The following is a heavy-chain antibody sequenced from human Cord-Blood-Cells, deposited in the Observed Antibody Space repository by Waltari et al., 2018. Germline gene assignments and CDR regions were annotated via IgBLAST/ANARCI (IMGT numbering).Heavy chain of an antibody. D-gene: IGHD2-2*01. V-gene: IGHV3-21*01. Sequence: EVLLVESGGGLVNPGGSLRMSGSGSGFTFSSCSLHGVRQAPGKGLEWVSSIRSSSSYIYYADSVKGRFTISRDNANNSLYLQRNSLRADDTAVYYCARRVVPAADAFDIWGQGTMVTVSS. CDR2: IRSSSSYI. CDR1: GFTFSSCS. J-gene: IGHJ3*02. CDR3: ARRVVPAADAFDI.